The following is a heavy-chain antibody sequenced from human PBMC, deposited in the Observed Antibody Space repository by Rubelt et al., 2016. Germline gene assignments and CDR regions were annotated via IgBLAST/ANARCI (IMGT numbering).Heavy chain of an antibody. J-gene: IGHJ5*02. D-gene: IGHD2-2*01. Sequence: QVQLVQSGAEVKKPGASVKVSCKASGGTFSSYAISWVRQAPGQGLEWMGRIIPILGIANYAQKFQGGVRITAGKSTSTAYMGLSSLRSEDTAVYYCASVPAATDNWFDPWGQGTLVTVSS. CDR1: GGTFSSYA. CDR2: IIPILGIA. V-gene: IGHV1-69*04. CDR3: ASVPAATDNWFDP.